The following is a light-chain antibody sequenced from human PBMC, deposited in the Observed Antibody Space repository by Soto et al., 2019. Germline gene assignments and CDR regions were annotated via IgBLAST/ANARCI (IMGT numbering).Light chain of an antibody. CDR3: QQTDSYPST. Sequence: IQMTQSPSTLSASVGDRVTLTCRASQSISSWLAWYQQKPGKAPKLLIYDASSLQTGVPSRFSGSGSATDFTLTINSLQPEDFATYYCQQTDSYPSTFGGGTKVDIK. J-gene: IGKJ4*01. CDR2: DAS. CDR1: QSISSW. V-gene: IGKV1-5*01.